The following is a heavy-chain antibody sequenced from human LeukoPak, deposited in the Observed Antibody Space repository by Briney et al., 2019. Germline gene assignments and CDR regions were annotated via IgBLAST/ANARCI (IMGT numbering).Heavy chain of an antibody. V-gene: IGHV4-61*02. CDR1: GGSISSGSYY. CDR2: IYTSGST. CDR3: ARESLRGYDFWSGYYKVDY. Sequence: SQTLSLTCTVSGGSISSGSYYWSWIRQPAGKGLEWIGRIYTSGSTNYNPSLKSRVTISVDTSKNQFSLKLSSVTAADTAVYYCARESLRGYDFWSGYYKVDYWGQGTLVTVSS. D-gene: IGHD3-3*01. J-gene: IGHJ4*02.